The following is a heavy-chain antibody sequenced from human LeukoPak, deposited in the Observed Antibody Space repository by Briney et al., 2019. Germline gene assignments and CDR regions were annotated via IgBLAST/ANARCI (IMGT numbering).Heavy chain of an antibody. Sequence: GGSLRLSCAASGFTSSSYSMNWVRQAPGKGLEWVSSISSSSSYIYYADSVKGRFTISRDNAKNSLYLQMNSLRAEDTAVYYCARLMVRGIFYYFDYWGQGTLVTVSS. CDR1: GFTSSSYS. J-gene: IGHJ4*02. D-gene: IGHD3-10*01. V-gene: IGHV3-21*01. CDR3: ARLMVRGIFYYFDY. CDR2: ISSSSSYI.